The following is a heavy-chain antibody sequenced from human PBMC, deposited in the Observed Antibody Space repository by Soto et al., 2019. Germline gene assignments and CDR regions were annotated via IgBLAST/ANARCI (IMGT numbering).Heavy chain of an antibody. Sequence: SETLSLTCAVYGGSFSGYYWSWIRQPPGKGLEWIGEINHSGSTNYNPSLKSRVTISVDTSKNQLSLKLSSVTAADTAVYYCARVGALGSSSCFDYWGQGTLVTVSS. D-gene: IGHD6-13*01. J-gene: IGHJ4*02. CDR3: ARVGALGSSSCFDY. CDR1: GGSFSGYY. V-gene: IGHV4-34*01. CDR2: INHSGST.